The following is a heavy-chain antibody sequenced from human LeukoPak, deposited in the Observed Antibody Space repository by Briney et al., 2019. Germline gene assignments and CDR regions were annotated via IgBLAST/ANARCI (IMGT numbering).Heavy chain of an antibody. CDR3: ARDLIAYSSQTYYFDY. J-gene: IGHJ4*02. Sequence: SETLSLTCTVSGGSISSYYWSWIRQPPGKGLEWIGYIYYSGSNNYNPSLKSRVTISVDTSKNQFSLKLSSVTAADTAVYYCARDLIAYSSQTYYFDYWGQGTLVTVSS. CDR1: GGSISSYY. CDR2: IYYSGSN. D-gene: IGHD6-13*01. V-gene: IGHV4-59*12.